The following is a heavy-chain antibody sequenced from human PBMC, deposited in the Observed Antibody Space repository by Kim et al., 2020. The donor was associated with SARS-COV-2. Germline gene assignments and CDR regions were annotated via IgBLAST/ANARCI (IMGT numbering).Heavy chain of an antibody. Sequence: GGSLKLSCAASGFAFSSYAMSWVRQAPGKGLALVSAISGSGVSTYYADSVKGRFTISRDNSENKLYLQVNSLRAENTAIYYCAKHLTYSNYLNGMDVWGQGTTVTVSS. CDR3: AKHLTYSNYLNGMDV. J-gene: IGHJ6*02. V-gene: IGHV3-23*01. CDR2: ISGSGVST. CDR1: GFAFSSYA. D-gene: IGHD4-4*01.